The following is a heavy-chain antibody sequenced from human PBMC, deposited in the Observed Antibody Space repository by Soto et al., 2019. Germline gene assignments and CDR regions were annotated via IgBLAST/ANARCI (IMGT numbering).Heavy chain of an antibody. D-gene: IGHD2-8*01. Sequence: QVQLVESGGGVVQPGRSLRLSCVASGFTFSSYGMHWVRQAPGKGLEWVAVIWNDGSHKYYADSVKGRFTISRDDSKNTLYVQMNSLRVDDTAVYYCGRVRAMGHLDIWGQGTLVTVAS. CDR2: IWNDGSHK. CDR3: GRVRAMGHLDI. J-gene: IGHJ4*02. CDR1: GFTFSSYG. V-gene: IGHV3-33*01.